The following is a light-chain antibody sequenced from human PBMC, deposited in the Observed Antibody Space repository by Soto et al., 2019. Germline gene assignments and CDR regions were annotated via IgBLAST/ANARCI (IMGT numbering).Light chain of an antibody. CDR3: CSYAGGSTFVV. CDR2: EDS. CDR1: SSDVGRYNL. Sequence: QSALTQPASVSGSPGQSITISCTGTSSDVGRYNLVSWYQQHPGQAPKLMVYEDSNRPTGVSSRFSGSKSGNTASLKISGLETEDEAEYFCCSYAGGSTFVVFGGGTKLTVL. J-gene: IGLJ2*01. V-gene: IGLV2-23*02.